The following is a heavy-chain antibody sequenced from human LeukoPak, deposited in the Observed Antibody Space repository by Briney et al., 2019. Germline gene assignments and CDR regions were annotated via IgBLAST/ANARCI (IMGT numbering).Heavy chain of an antibody. CDR2: IRYDGSNK. CDR1: GFTFSSYG. CDR3: AKSRDYYDSSGYYYD. D-gene: IGHD3-22*01. V-gene: IGHV3-30*02. Sequence: GGSLRLSCAASGFTFSSYGMHWVRQAPGKGLEWVAFIRYDGSNKYYADSVKGRFTISRDNSKNTLYLQMNSLRAEDTAVYYCAKSRDYYDSSGYYYDWGQGTLVTVSS. J-gene: IGHJ4*02.